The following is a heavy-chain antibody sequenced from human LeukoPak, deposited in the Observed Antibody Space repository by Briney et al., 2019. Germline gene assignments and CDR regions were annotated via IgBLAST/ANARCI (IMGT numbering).Heavy chain of an antibody. V-gene: IGHV3-74*01. CDR2: INSDGCDT. CDR3: ARDLNRRVCTDY. Sequence: GGSLRLSCAASGFTLSSYWMHWVRQAPGKGLVWVSRINSDGCDTIYGDSVKGRFTISRDNAKNTLYLQMDSLRAEDTAVYYCARDLNRRVCTDYWGQGTLVTVSS. CDR1: GFTLSSYW. J-gene: IGHJ4*02.